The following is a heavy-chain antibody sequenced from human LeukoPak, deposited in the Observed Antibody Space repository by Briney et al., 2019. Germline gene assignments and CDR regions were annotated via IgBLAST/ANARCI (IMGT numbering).Heavy chain of an antibody. CDR2: ISSNGDNT. Sequence: GGSLRLSCSVTGFTFSTYVMHWVRQAPGKGLEYVSAISSNGDNTYYADSVKGRFTISRDNSKNTLYLQMSSLRADDTAVYYCVRGTGYWGQGTLVTVSS. J-gene: IGHJ4*02. CDR3: VRGTGY. CDR1: GFTFSTYV. V-gene: IGHV3-64D*06.